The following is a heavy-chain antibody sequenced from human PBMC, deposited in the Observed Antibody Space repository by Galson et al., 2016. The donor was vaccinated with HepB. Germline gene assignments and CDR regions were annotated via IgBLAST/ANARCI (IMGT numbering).Heavy chain of an antibody. CDR2: ISWNSGSL. CDR1: GFTFDDYA. CDR3: VRLGVGN. D-gene: IGHD3-10*01. J-gene: IGHJ4*02. V-gene: IGHV3-9*01. Sequence: SLRLSCAASGFTFDDYAMHWVRQVPGKGLEWVSGISWNSGSLGYADSVKGRFTMSRDNAQNSLFLQMNSLRAEDTAMYYCVRLGVGNWGQGTPVTVSS.